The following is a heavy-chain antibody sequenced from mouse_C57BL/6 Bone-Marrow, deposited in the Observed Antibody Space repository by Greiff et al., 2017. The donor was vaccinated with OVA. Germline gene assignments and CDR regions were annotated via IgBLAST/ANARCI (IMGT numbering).Heavy chain of an antibody. J-gene: IGHJ4*01. Sequence: EVQLVESGPVLVKPGASVKMSCKASGYTFTDYYMNWVKQSHGKSLEWIGVINPYNGGTSYNQKFKGKATLTVDKSSSTAYMELNSLTSEDSAVYYCARGLRRRGNYWGQGTSVTVSS. CDR1: GYTFTDYY. V-gene: IGHV1-19*01. CDR2: INPYNGGT. CDR3: ARGLRRRGNY. D-gene: IGHD2-4*01.